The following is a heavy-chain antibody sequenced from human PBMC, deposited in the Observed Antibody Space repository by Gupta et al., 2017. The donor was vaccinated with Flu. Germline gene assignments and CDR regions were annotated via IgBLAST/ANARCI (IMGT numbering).Heavy chain of an antibody. D-gene: IGHD1-1*01. CDR2: TYSMSKWCN. J-gene: IGHJ4*02. Sequence: QVQLQQSDPGLVKPSQTLSLLCAISGDCVSSGSATWNWVRLSPSRGLEWLGRTYSMSKWCNDYATAVRSRITINPDTPKNQFSLQLNSVTPEDTAVYYCARSQGAGVYKPLDFWGQGTLVTVSS. CDR3: ARSQGAGVYKPLDF. CDR1: GDCVSSGSAT. V-gene: IGHV6-1*01.